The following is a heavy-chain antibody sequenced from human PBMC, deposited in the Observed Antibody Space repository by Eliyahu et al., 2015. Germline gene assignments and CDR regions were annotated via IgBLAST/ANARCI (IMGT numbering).Heavy chain of an antibody. Sequence: QLQLQESGPGLVKPSETLSLTCRVSGVSISNTEYYWGWIRQSPGKGLEWIGSMYYTGGSYYNPSLKSRATISVDTSKNHFSLKLTSVTDPDTAVYYCARLLNGDYIDVWGKGTTVTVSS. J-gene: IGHJ6*03. CDR2: MYYTGGS. V-gene: IGHV4-39*02. CDR1: GVSISNTEYY. CDR3: ARLLNGDYIDV. D-gene: IGHD2-15*01.